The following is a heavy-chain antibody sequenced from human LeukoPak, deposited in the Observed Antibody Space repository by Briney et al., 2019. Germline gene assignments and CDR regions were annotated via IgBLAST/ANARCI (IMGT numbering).Heavy chain of an antibody. CDR2: IYYSGST. CDR1: GGSISSYY. D-gene: IGHD1-26*01. Sequence: SETLSLTCTVSGGSISSYYWSWIRQPPGKGLEWIGYIYYSGSTNYNPSLKSRVTISVDTSKNQFSLELSSVTAADTAVYYCARRGGYGATYFDYWGQGPWSPSPQ. CDR3: ARRGGYGATYFDY. J-gene: IGHJ4*02. V-gene: IGHV4-59*01.